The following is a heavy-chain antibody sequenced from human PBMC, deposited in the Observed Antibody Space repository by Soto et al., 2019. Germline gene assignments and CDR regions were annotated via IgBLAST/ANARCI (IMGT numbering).Heavy chain of an antibody. CDR3: IQSRCGGDCLQSYASYYYSGMDV. CDR2: IYWDDDK. J-gene: IGHJ6*02. D-gene: IGHD2-21*02. CDR1: AFSLSTGGVG. V-gene: IGHV2-5*02. Sequence: GSGPTLVNPTQTLTLTCTFSAFSLSTGGVGVGWIRQPPGKALEWLALIYWDDDKRYSPSLRSRLTITKDTSKNQVVLTMTNMDPVDTATYYCIQSRCGGDCLQSYASYYYSGMDVRGQGTTVTVSS.